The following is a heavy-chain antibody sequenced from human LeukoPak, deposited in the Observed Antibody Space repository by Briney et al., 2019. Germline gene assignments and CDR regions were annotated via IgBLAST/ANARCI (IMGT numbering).Heavy chain of an antibody. CDR2: SYYSGST. CDR3: AEGGGSGWFN. D-gene: IGHD6-19*01. CDR1: GGSITHYY. Sequence: SETLSLTCTVSGGSITHYYWTWIRQPPGKTLEWIGYSYYSGSTKYNPSLKSRVTISVDTSKNQFSLKLSSVTAADTAVYYCAEGGGSGWFNWGQGTLVTVSS. V-gene: IGHV4-59*12. J-gene: IGHJ4*02.